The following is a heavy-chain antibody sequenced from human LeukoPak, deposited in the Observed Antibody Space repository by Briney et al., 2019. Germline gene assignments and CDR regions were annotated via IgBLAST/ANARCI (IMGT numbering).Heavy chain of an antibody. Sequence: GGSLRLSCAASGFTFSSYSMNWVRQAPGKGLEWVSYISSSSSYIYYADSVKGRFTISRDNAKNSLYLQMNSLGAEDTAVYYCVRDKRDFDYYMDVWGKGTTVTISS. J-gene: IGHJ6*03. CDR3: VRDKRDFDYYMDV. V-gene: IGHV3-21*01. D-gene: IGHD3/OR15-3a*01. CDR1: GFTFSSYS. CDR2: ISSSSSYI.